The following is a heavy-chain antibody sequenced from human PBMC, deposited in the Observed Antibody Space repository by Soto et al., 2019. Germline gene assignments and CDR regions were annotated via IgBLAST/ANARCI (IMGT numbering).Heavy chain of an antibody. CDR3: ATRRGDGYNDY. Sequence: QVQLVQSGAEVKKPGSSVKVSCKASGGTFSSYTISWVRQAPGQGLEGMGRIIPNLGIGKYPLNFQGRVTITADKSTSTAYVELSSLRSEDTAVYYGATRRGDGYNDYWGQGTLVTVSS. CDR2: IIPNLGIG. V-gene: IGHV1-69*02. J-gene: IGHJ4*02. D-gene: IGHD3-10*01. CDR1: GGTFSSYT.